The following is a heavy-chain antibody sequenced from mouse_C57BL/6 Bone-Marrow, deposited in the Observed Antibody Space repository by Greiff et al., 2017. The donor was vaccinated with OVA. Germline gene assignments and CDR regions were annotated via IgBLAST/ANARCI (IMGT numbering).Heavy chain of an antibody. CDR2: ISSGGSYT. CDR1: GFTFSSYA. J-gene: IGHJ3*01. D-gene: IGHD2-1*01. V-gene: IGHV5-9-3*01. Sequence: DVHLVESGGGLVKPGGSLKLSCAASGFTFSSYAMSWVRQTPEKRLEWVATISSGGSYTYYPDSVKGRFTISRDNAKNTLYLQMSSLRSEDTAMYYCARKGGNYEEFAYWGQGTLVTVSA. CDR3: ARKGGNYEEFAY.